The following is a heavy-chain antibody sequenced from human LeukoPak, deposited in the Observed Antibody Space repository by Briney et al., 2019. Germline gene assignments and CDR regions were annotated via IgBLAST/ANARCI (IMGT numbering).Heavy chain of an antibody. D-gene: IGHD3-10*01. V-gene: IGHV3-30*18. CDR1: GFTFSSYG. J-gene: IGHJ5*02. Sequence: PGRSLRLSCAASGFTFSSYGMHWVRQAPGKGLEWVAVISYDGSNKYYADSVKGRFAISRDNSKNTLYLQMNSLRAEDTAVYYCAKGGLSYYGSGSYYNWFDPWGQGTLVTVSS. CDR2: ISYDGSNK. CDR3: AKGGLSYYGSGSYYNWFDP.